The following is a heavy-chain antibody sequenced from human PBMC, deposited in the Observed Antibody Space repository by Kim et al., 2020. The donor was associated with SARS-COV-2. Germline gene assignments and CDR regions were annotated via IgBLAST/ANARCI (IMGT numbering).Heavy chain of an antibody. CDR2: INHSGGT. CDR3: ARGHTGVVPAPILGLGPFYYYYSMDV. D-gene: IGHD2-2*01. J-gene: IGHJ6*04. Sequence: SETLSLTCAVSGGSLSGYSWNWIRQPPGKGLEWIGEINHSGGTKYSPSLKSRVTMSIDTSKSQFSLRLTSVTAADTAVYFCARGHTGVVPAPILGLGPFYYYYSMDVWGRGTTVTVSS. V-gene: IGHV4-34*01. CDR1: GGSLSGYS.